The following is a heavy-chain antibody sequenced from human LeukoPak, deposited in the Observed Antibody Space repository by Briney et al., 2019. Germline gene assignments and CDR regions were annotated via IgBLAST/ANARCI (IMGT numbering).Heavy chain of an antibody. J-gene: IGHJ3*02. D-gene: IGHD4-17*01. CDR3: ARAPLNDYGDYRWDAFDI. V-gene: IGHV4-59*01. CDR1: GGSISSYY. Sequence: SETLSLTCTVSGGSISSYYWSWLRQPPGKGLEWIGYIYYSGSTNYNPSLKNRVTISVDTSKNQFSLKLSSVTAADTAVYYCARAPLNDYGDYRWDAFDIWGQGTMVTVSS. CDR2: IYYSGST.